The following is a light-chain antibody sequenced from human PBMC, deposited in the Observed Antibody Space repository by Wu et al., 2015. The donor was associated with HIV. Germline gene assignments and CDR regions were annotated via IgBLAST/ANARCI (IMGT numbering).Light chain of an antibody. CDR3: QQYETSIT. CDR2: SAS. CDR1: QSLTNSY. J-gene: IGKJ5*01. V-gene: IGKV3-20*01. Sequence: EIVLTQSPATLSLSPGERATLSCRASQSLTNSYLAWYQQKPGQAPRVLIYSASNRATGIPDRFSGSGSGTDFALTISRLEPGDFALYYCQQYETSITFGQGTRLEI.